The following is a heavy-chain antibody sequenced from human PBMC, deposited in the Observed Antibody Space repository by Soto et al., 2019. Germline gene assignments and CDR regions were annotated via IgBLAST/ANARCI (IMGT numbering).Heavy chain of an antibody. D-gene: IGHD5-12*01. CDR2: ISWNSGSI. J-gene: IGHJ4*02. V-gene: IGHV3-9*01. CDR1: GFTFDDYA. Sequence: GGSLRLSCAASGFTFDDYAMHWVRQAPGKGLEWVSGISWNSGSIGYADSVKGRFTISRDNAKNSLYLQMNSLRAEDTALYYCAKDIAEYSGYDYWGQGTLVTVSS. CDR3: AKDIAEYSGYDY.